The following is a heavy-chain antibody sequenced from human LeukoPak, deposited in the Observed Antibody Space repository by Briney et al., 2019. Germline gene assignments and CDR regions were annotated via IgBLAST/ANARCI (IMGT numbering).Heavy chain of an antibody. CDR1: GFIFSTYW. CDR3: ARVRGDFYFDY. V-gene: IGHV3-7*01. CDR2: IKQTAREN. D-gene: IGHD3-16*01. Sequence: GGSLRLSCAPSGFIFSTYWVSWVRQARGKGLEWVANIKQTARENSHGYCVECRYHISTDNANNSLYLQIHRLSAEDTAVYSCARVRGDFYFDYWGQGTLVTVSS. J-gene: IGHJ4*02.